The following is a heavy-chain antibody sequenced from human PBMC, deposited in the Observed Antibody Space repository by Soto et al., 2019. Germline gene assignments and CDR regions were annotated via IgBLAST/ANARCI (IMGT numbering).Heavy chain of an antibody. D-gene: IGHD3-3*01. V-gene: IGHV4-39*01. CDR3: ARLYYDFWSGSNWFDP. Sequence: SETLSLTCTVSGGSIISSSYYWGWIRQPPGRGLEWIGSIYYSGSTYYNPSLKSRVTISVDTSKNQFSLKLSSVTAADTAVYYCARLYYDFWSGSNWFDPWGQGTLVTV. CDR2: IYYSGST. CDR1: GGSIISSSYY. J-gene: IGHJ5*02.